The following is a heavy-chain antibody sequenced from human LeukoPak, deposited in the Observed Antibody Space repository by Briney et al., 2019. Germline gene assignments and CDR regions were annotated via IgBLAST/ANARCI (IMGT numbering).Heavy chain of an antibody. J-gene: IGHJ6*03. V-gene: IGHV3-21*01. CDR1: GFTFSSYT. CDR2: ITSSSSYF. Sequence: GGSLRLSCAASGFTFSSYTMNWVRQAPGKGLEWVSSITSSSSYFYYADSLKGRFTISRDNAKNSVYLQMTGLRDEDTALYYCAKDATAVPGTVYMDVWGKGTTVTVSS. CDR3: AKDATAVPGTVYMDV. D-gene: IGHD6-19*01.